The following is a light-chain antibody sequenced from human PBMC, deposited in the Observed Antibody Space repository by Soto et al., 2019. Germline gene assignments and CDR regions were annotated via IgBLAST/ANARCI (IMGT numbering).Light chain of an antibody. CDR2: VAS. V-gene: IGKV3-20*01. J-gene: IGKJ5*01. CDR3: QQYGSSPLIT. CDR1: QSVSNNY. Sequence: IVLTQSPGTLSLSPGERATLSCRASQSVSNNYLAWYQQKPGQAPRLLIYVASRRATGIPDRFSGSGSGTELTLTISRLEPEDFAVYYCQQYGSSPLITFGQGTRLEIK.